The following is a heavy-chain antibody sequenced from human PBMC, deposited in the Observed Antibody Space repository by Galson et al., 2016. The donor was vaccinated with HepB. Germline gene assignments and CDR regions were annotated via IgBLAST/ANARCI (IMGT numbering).Heavy chain of an antibody. CDR3: VKCPGSTSCYYGMDV. Sequence: SLRLSCAASGFSFTTSPMAWVRQGPGKGLEYVSGISLNGGNTPYADSVKGRFTISRDNSQNTLNLQMTSLRVEDTAVYYCVKCPGSTSCYYGMDVWGHGTTVIVSS. J-gene: IGHJ6*02. CDR1: GFSFTTSP. CDR2: ISLNGGNT. V-gene: IGHV3-64D*09. D-gene: IGHD2-2*01.